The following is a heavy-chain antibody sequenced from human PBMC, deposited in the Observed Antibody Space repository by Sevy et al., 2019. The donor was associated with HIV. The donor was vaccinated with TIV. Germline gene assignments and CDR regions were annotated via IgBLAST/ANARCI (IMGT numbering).Heavy chain of an antibody. J-gene: IGHJ4*02. CDR1: GFTFSSYW. CDR3: ARLFYGSADY. V-gene: IGHV3-7*01. Sequence: GGSLRLSCAASGFTFSSYWMSWVRQAPGKGLEWLATINLDGSETFYVDSVKGRFTISRHNPRKSVYLQMTSLSVEDTAVYYCARLFYGSADYWGQGTLVTVSS. CDR2: INLDGSET. D-gene: IGHD3-10*01.